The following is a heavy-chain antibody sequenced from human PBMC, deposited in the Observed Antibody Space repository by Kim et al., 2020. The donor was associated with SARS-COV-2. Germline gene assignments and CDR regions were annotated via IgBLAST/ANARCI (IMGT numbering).Heavy chain of an antibody. Sequence: SVKVSCKASGGTFKSYTLSWVRQAPGKGLEWMGRIAPMLDKTDYAQQFQGRFTITADESMSTVFMQLSSLSSEDTAIYYCARVASLLGEDYWGQGTLVT. V-gene: IGHV1-69*08. CDR3: ARVASLLGEDY. CDR1: GGTFKSYT. CDR2: IAPMLDKT. D-gene: IGHD3-16*01. J-gene: IGHJ4*02.